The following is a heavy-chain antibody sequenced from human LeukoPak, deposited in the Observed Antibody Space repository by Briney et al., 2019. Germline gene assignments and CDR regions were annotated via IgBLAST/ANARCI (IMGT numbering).Heavy chain of an antibody. D-gene: IGHD3-3*01. CDR3: ASLMSGYGPRRLDY. Sequence: PGGSLRLSCAVSGFTFSSYSMNWVRQAPGKGLEWVSSISSSSSYIYYADSVKGRFTISRDNAKNSLYLQMNSLRAEDTAVYYCASLMSGYGPRRLDYWGQGTLVTVSS. CDR2: ISSSSSYI. CDR1: GFTFSSYS. J-gene: IGHJ4*02. V-gene: IGHV3-21*01.